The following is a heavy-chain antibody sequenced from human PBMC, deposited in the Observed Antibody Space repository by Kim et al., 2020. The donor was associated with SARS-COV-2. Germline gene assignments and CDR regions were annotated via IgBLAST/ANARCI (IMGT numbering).Heavy chain of an antibody. CDR3: AKGIGTYQISLTGFDY. J-gene: IGHJ4*02. D-gene: IGHD3-9*01. V-gene: IGHV3-30*18. Sequence: GGSLRLSCAASGFTFSSYGMHWVRQAPGKGLEWVAVISYDGSNKYYADSVKGRFTISRDNSKNTLYLQMNSLRAEDTAVYYCAKGIGTYQISLTGFDYWGQGTLVTVSS. CDR1: GFTFSSYG. CDR2: ISYDGSNK.